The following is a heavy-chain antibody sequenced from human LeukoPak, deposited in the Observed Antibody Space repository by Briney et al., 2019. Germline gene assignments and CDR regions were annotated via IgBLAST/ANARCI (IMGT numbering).Heavy chain of an antibody. CDR1: GFTFGDHA. D-gene: IGHD2-2*01. Sequence: GGSLRLSCTVSGFTFGDHAMSWFRQAPGKGLEWVGLIRSQAYGGTTEYAASVKGRFTISRDDSTSIAYLQMHGLKTEDTAVYYCSREAGDCYTTGCDYNYCYMDVWGKGTTVTVSS. V-gene: IGHV3-49*03. CDR3: SREAGDCYTTGCDYNYCYMDV. CDR2: IRSQAYGGTT. J-gene: IGHJ6*03.